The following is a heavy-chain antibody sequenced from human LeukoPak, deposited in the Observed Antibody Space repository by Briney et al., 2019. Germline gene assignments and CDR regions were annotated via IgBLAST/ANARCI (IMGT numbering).Heavy chain of an antibody. CDR1: GFTFDDYA. J-gene: IGHJ4*02. V-gene: IGHV3-43D*03. Sequence: GGSLRLSCAASGFTFDDYAMHWVRQAPGKGLEWVSLISWDGGSTYYADSVKGRFTISRDNSKNSLYLQMNSLRAEDTALYYCATLAYGSGSYYKGDYWGQGTLVTVSS. D-gene: IGHD3-10*01. CDR2: ISWDGGST. CDR3: ATLAYGSGSYYKGDY.